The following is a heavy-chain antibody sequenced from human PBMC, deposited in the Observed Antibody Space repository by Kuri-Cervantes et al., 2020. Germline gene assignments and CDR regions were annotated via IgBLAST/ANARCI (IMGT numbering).Heavy chain of an antibody. V-gene: IGHV4-4*07. J-gene: IGHJ4*02. Sequence: SETLSLTCTVSGGSINSFYWSWIRQPAGKGLEWIGRVYTTGTTNYNPSLKGRVTISIDKSKNQLSLNLRSVTAADTAIYYCARDTRIGVVGADLFDHWGQGTLVTVSS. CDR3: ARDTRIGVVGADLFDH. CDR1: GGSINSFY. D-gene: IGHD2-15*01. CDR2: VYTTGTT.